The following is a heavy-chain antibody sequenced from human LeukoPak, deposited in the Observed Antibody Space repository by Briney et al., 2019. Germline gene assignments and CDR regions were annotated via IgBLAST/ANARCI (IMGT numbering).Heavy chain of an antibody. D-gene: IGHD4-17*01. V-gene: IGHV5-51*01. J-gene: IGHJ4*02. CDR1: GYSFSRYW. Sequence: GESLKIACKGSGYSFSRYWIGWVRQMPGKGLEWMGIIYPGDSDTRYSPSFQGQVTISVDKSISTAYLQWSSLKASDTAMYYCARRPGPDDYGDYWGQGTLVTVSS. CDR3: ARRPGPDDYGDY. CDR2: IYPGDSDT.